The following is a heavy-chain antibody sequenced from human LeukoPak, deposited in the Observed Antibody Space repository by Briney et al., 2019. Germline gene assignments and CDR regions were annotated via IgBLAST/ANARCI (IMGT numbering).Heavy chain of an antibody. Sequence: SETLSLTCTVSGGSISSYYWSWIRQPPGKGLEWIGHIYYSGSTNYNPSLKSRVTISVDTSKNQFSLKLSSVTAADTAVYYCASGSGYSYGHYYYGMDVWGQGTTVTVSS. CDR3: ASGSGYSYGHYYYGMDV. CDR2: IYYSGST. J-gene: IGHJ6*02. D-gene: IGHD5-18*01. CDR1: GGSISSYY. V-gene: IGHV4-59*08.